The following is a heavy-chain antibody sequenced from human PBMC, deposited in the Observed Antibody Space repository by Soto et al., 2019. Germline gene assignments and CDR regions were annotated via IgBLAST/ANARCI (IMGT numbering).Heavy chain of an antibody. CDR1: GFTFTNYA. V-gene: IGHV3-23*01. D-gene: IGHD2-15*01. J-gene: IGHJ6*02. CDR2: ISGSGANT. Sequence: GGSLRLSCATSGFTFTNYAMSWVRQASGKRLEWVSGISGSGANTYYADSVKGRFTISRDNSKNTPYLQMNSLRAEDTAVYYCARDEGSGLAYYYYYYGMDVWGQGTTVTVSS. CDR3: ARDEGSGLAYYYYYYGMDV.